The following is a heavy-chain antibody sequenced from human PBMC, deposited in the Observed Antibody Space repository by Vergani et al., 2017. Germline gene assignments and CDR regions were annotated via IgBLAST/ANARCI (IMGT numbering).Heavy chain of an antibody. CDR2: IVPVVVTP. J-gene: IGHJ6*02. V-gene: IGHV1-69*12. CDR1: GASFNSYA. Sequence: QVQLVQSGAEVKKPGSSVKVSCKASGASFNSYAISWVRQAPGQGLEWMGGIVPVVVTPKYAQKFQGRVTITADESTSTVYMDLRNLTSEDTAVYYCARDDGRLSHYGSGSAHYNGMDIWGLGTSVTVSS. D-gene: IGHD3-10*01. CDR3: ARDDGRLSHYGSGSAHYNGMDI.